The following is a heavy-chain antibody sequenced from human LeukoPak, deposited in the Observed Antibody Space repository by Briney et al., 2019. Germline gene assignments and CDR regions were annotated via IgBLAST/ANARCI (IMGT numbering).Heavy chain of an antibody. V-gene: IGHV1-69*13. CDR1: GGTFSSYA. CDR2: IIPIFGTA. J-gene: IGHJ5*02. CDR3: ASHMEWLSSYNWFDP. D-gene: IGHD3-3*01. Sequence: SVKVSCKASGGTFSSYAISWVRQAPGQGLEWMGGIIPIFGTANYAQKFQGRVTITADESTSTAYMELSSLRSEDTAVYYCASHMEWLSSYNWFDPWGQGTLVTVSS.